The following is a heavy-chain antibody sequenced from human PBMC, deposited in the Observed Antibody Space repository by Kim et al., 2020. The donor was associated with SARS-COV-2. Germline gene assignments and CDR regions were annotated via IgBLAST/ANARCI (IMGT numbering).Heavy chain of an antibody. V-gene: IGHV4-39*01. CDR1: AVSISTTYYY. CDR3: ARHFNYDTIGDPRPYYYFYYMDV. CDR2: VSHSGTT. Sequence: SETLSLTCAVSAVSISTTYYYWGWIRQPPGKGLEWVGTVSHSGTTFYNPSLQSRVTISVDTSKNQFSLNLTSVTASDAAVYFCARHFNYDTIGDPRPYYYFYYMDVWDKGTPVTVSS. D-gene: IGHD3-22*01. J-gene: IGHJ6*03.